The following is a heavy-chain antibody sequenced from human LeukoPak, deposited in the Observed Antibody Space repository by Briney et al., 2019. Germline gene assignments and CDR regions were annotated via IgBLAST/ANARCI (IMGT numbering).Heavy chain of an antibody. CDR2: SCHSGST. CDR1: GGSISSGGYY. Sequence: SQTLSLTCTVSGGSISSGGYYWSWIPQPRGEGLERIGYSCHSGSTYYNPSLKSRVTISVDRSKNQFSLKLSSVTAADSAVYCWARGTPYCSGGICYTDWFDASGERTLVTV. V-gene: IGHV4-30-2*01. CDR3: ARGTPYCSGGICYTDWFDA. D-gene: IGHD2-15*01. J-gene: IGHJ5*02.